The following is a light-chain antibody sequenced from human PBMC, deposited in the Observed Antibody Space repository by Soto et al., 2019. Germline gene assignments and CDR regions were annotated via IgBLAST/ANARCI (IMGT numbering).Light chain of an antibody. CDR3: LQYNSWPRT. CDR1: QSVSSN. Sequence: EIVMTQSPATLSASAGERATISCRASQSVSSNLAWYQQKPGQAPRLLIYGASTWATGVPARFTGVGSGTEFTLTISSLQSEDFADYYCLQYNSWPRTFGQGTKVEIK. J-gene: IGKJ1*01. CDR2: GAS. V-gene: IGKV3-15*01.